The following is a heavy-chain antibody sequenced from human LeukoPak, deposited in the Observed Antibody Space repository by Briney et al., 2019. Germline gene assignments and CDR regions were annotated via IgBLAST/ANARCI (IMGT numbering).Heavy chain of an antibody. J-gene: IGHJ3*02. Sequence: GASVKVSCKASGYSFSSYGFGWVRQAPGQGLEWMGWISVYNGNTYYTEKFRGRVTMTADSSTSTVYMELRSLGSDDTAVYYCARAFTSTDNWGQGTMVTVSS. CDR1: GYSFSSYG. CDR2: ISVYNGNT. CDR3: ARAFTSTDN. V-gene: IGHV1-18*01.